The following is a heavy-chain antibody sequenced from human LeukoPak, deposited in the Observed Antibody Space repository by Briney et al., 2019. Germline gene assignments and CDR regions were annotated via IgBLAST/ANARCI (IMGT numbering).Heavy chain of an antibody. Sequence: GGSPRLSCAASGFTFSSYEMNWVRQAPGKGLEWVSYISSSGSTIYYADSVKGRFTISRDNAKNSLYLQMNSLRAEDTAVYYCARDLPDDIVVVPAAAAFDIWGQGTMVTVSS. J-gene: IGHJ3*02. CDR1: GFTFSSYE. CDR2: ISSSGSTI. V-gene: IGHV3-48*03. CDR3: ARDLPDDIVVVPAAAAFDI. D-gene: IGHD2-2*01.